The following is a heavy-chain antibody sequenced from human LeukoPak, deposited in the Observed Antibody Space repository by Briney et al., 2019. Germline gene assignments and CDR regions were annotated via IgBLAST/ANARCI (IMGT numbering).Heavy chain of an antibody. CDR2: INPSGSST. CDR3: AREGVTSPSFDI. CDR1: GYSFTSHY. J-gene: IGHJ3*02. D-gene: IGHD2-8*01. V-gene: IGHV1-46*01. Sequence: GASVKVSCKASGYSFTSHYMHWVRQAPGQGLEWLGLINPSGSSTLYAQKFQGRVTMTRDMSTTTDYMELSSLRSEDTAVYYCAREGVTSPSFDIWGQGTMVTVSS.